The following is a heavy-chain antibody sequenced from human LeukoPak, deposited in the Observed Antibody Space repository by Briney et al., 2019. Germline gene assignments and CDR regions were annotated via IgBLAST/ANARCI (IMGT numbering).Heavy chain of an antibody. J-gene: IGHJ4*02. CDR3: ARESTTVTTGYGY. Sequence: SVKVSCKASGGTFSSYAISWVRQAPGQGLEWMGGIIPIFGTANYAQKFQGRVTITADESTSTAYMELSSLRSDDTAVYYCARESTTVTTGYGYWGQGTLVTVSS. D-gene: IGHD4-17*01. CDR2: IIPIFGTA. V-gene: IGHV1-69*13. CDR1: GGTFSSYA.